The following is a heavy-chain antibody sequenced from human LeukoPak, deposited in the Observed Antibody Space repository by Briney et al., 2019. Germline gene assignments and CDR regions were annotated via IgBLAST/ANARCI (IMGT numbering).Heavy chain of an antibody. V-gene: IGHV1-3*01. CDR2: INAGNGNT. J-gene: IGHJ4*02. D-gene: IGHD5-18*01. CDR3: ARTDTAMAPFDY. CDR1: GYTFTSYA. Sequence: ASVKVSCEASGYTFTSYAMHWVRQAPGQRLEWMGWINAGNGNTKYSQKFQGRVTITRDTSASTAYVELRSLRSDDTAVYYCARTDTAMAPFDYWGQGTLVTVSS.